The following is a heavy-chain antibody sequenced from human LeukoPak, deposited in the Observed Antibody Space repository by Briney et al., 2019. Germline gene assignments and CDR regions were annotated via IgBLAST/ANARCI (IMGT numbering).Heavy chain of an antibody. Sequence: ASVKVSCKASGYTFTGYYIHWVRQAPGQGLGWMGWITPNTGATNYAQEFQDRVTMTRDTSISTAYMELTRLRSDDTAIYYCARAYCSGGSCYSPPDSWGQGSLVTVSS. CDR1: GYTFTGYY. CDR2: ITPNTGAT. J-gene: IGHJ4*02. D-gene: IGHD2-15*01. V-gene: IGHV1-2*02. CDR3: ARAYCSGGSCYSPPDS.